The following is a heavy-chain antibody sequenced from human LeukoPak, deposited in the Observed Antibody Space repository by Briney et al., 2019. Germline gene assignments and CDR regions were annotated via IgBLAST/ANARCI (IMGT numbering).Heavy chain of an antibody. CDR3: YYYDSSGFYPQTKIDY. D-gene: IGHD3-22*01. J-gene: IGHJ4*02. V-gene: IGHV3-11*01. CDR1: GFTFSDYY. Sequence: EGSLRLSCAASGFTFSDYYMSWIRQAPGKGLEWVSYISSSGSTIYYADSVKGRFTISRDNSKNTLYLRMNSLRAEDTAVYYCYYYDSSGFYPQTKIDYWGQGTLVTVSS. CDR2: ISSSGSTI.